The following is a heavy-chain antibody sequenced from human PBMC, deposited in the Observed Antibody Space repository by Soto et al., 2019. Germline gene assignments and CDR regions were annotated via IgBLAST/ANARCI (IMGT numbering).Heavy chain of an antibody. J-gene: IGHJ4*02. CDR1: GFTFSSYA. D-gene: IGHD2-2*02. Sequence: GGSLRLSCAASGFTFSSYAMSWVRQAPGKGLEWVSAISGSGGSTYYADSVKGRFTISRDNSKNTLYLQMNSLRAEDTAVYYCAKVGRSDIVVVPAAIDLDYWGQGTLVTVSS. CDR2: ISGSGGST. CDR3: AKVGRSDIVVVPAAIDLDY. V-gene: IGHV3-23*01.